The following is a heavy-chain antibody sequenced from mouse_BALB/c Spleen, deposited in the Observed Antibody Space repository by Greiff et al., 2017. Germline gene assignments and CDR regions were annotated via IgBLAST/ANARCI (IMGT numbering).Heavy chain of an antibody. CDR1: GFTFSSFG. Sequence: VHLVESGGGLVQPGGSRKLSCAASGFTFSSFGMHWVRQSPGKGLEWLGVIWSGGSTDYNAAFISRLSISKDNSKSQVFFKMNSLQANDTAIYYCARNGGAYYGNPWFAYWGQGTLVTVSA. CDR3: ARNGGAYYGNPWFAY. CDR2: IWSGGST. J-gene: IGHJ3*01. D-gene: IGHD2-10*01. V-gene: IGHV2-2*02.